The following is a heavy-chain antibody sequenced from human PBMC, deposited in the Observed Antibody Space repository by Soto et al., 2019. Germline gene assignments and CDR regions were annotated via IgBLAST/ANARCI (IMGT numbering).Heavy chain of an antibody. CDR1: GGSVSNANYY. CDR2: IYYSGRT. CDR3: XRFSLRYGMDV. Sequence: QVQLQESGPGLVKPSETLSLTCTVSGGSVSNANYYWSWIRQPPGKGLEWIGYIYYSGRTNYNPSLKSRVTISVXXXXNXXXLXXXXXXAXXTAVYYCXRFSLRYGMDVWGQGTTVTVSS. D-gene: IGHD3-10*01. J-gene: IGHJ6*02. V-gene: IGHV4-61*01.